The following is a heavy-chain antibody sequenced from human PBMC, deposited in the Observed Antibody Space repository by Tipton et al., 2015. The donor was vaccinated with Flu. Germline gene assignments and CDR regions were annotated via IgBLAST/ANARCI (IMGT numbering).Heavy chain of an antibody. CDR3: VKDLGPWTGSYDY. D-gene: IGHD1-26*01. CDR1: GFSFSEYA. Sequence: RSLRLSCAASGFSFSEYAMHWVRQAPGKGLEWVSGISWNTDNIAYADSVKGRFTISRDNAKNSLYLQMNGLRTEDTALYYCVKDLGPWTGSYDYWGQGALVTVSS. CDR2: ISWNTDNI. V-gene: IGHV3-9*01. J-gene: IGHJ4*02.